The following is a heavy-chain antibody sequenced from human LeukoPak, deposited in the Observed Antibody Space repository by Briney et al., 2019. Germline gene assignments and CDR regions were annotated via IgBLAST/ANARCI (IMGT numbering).Heavy chain of an antibody. CDR1: GFTFSDYW. J-gene: IGHJ4*02. V-gene: IGHV3-7*01. CDR2: INQDGSER. Sequence: GGSLRLSCTASGFTFSDYWISWVRQAPGKGLEWVANINQDGSERHYVDSLRGRFTISRDNARNSLYLQMNSLRAEDTAVYYCARDQVASYFDYWGQGTLVTVSS. CDR3: ARDQVASYFDY. D-gene: IGHD2-15*01.